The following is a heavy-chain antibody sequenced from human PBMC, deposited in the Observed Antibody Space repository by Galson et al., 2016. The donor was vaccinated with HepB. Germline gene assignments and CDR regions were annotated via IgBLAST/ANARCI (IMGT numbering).Heavy chain of an antibody. V-gene: IGHV3-11*01. Sequence: SLRLSCAASGFTFGDYYMSWIRQAPGKGLEWVSSISSRTGAIYYADFVRGRFPISRDNAKTSVYLQMNSLRADDTAVYYCARDLMDTSMGEYFYYYGLDVWGQGTTVTVAS. CDR1: GFTFGDYY. CDR3: ARDLMDTSMGEYFYYYGLDV. CDR2: ISSRTGAI. J-gene: IGHJ6*02. D-gene: IGHD5-18*01.